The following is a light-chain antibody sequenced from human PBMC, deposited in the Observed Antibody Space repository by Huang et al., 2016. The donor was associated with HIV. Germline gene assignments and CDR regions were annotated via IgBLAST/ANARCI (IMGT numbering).Light chain of an antibody. CDR3: QHYGPTPSWT. J-gene: IGKJ1*01. V-gene: IGKV3-20*01. CDR2: AAS. CDR1: EGIRSYY. Sequence: EIVLTQSPGTLSLSPGERAALSCRASEGIRSYYVAWYQQKPGQAPRLLIYAASSRATGIPDRFSGSGSGIDFTLTISRLEPEDFAVYYCQHYGPTPSWTFGQGTKVEIK.